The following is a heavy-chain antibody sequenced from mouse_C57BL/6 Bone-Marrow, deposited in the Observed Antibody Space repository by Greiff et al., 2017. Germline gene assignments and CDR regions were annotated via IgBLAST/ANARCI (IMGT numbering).Heavy chain of an antibody. CDR1: GYTFTSYG. J-gene: IGHJ4*01. Sequence: VQLQQSGAELARPGASVKLSCKASGYTFTSYGISWVKQRTGQGLEWIGGIYPRSGNTYYNEKFKGKATLTADKSSSTAYMELRSLTSEDSAVDFCARRGLRLGDYWGQGTSVTVSS. D-gene: IGHD2-4*01. CDR2: IYPRSGNT. V-gene: IGHV1-81*01. CDR3: ARRGLRLGDY.